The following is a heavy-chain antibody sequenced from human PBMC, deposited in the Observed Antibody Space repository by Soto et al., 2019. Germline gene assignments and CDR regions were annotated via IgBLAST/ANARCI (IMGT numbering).Heavy chain of an antibody. CDR2: ISTFNGKT. V-gene: IGHV1-18*01. J-gene: IGHJ4*02. Sequence: QVQLVQSGAEVKKPGASVKVSCKASGYTFISYGISWVRQAPGQGLEWMGWISTFNGKTDYAQNVHGRVTMTTDTSTTTAYMELWSLRSDATAVYYCARDRVPKSSGYFPFDYWGQGTLVTVSS. CDR3: ARDRVPKSSGYFPFDY. D-gene: IGHD3-22*01. CDR1: GYTFISYG.